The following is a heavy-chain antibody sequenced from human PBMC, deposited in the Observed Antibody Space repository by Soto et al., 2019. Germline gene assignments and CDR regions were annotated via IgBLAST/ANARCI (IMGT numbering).Heavy chain of an antibody. CDR1: GFTFSSYA. V-gene: IGHV3-23*01. J-gene: IGHJ6*02. CDR2: ISGSGGST. Sequence: EVQLLESGGGLVQPGGSLRLSCAASGFTFSSYAMSWVRQAPGKGLEWVSAISGSGGSTYYADSVKGRFTISRDNSKNTLYLQMNSLRAEDTAVYYCAKLLWFGEFPSHYYGMDVWGQGTTVTVSS. D-gene: IGHD3-10*01. CDR3: AKLLWFGEFPSHYYGMDV.